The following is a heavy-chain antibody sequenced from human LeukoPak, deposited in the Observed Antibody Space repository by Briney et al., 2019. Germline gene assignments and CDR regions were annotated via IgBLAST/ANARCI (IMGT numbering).Heavy chain of an antibody. Sequence: PSQTLSLTCTVSGGSISRCGYYCSWIRQHPGKGLEWIGYIYYSGSTYYNPSLKSRVTISVDTSKNQFSLKLRSVTAADTAVDYGARGGSLITFGGVIVISYFDYWGQGTLVTVSS. CDR3: ARGGSLITFGGVIVISYFDY. CDR2: IYYSGST. D-gene: IGHD3-16*02. V-gene: IGHV4-31*03. CDR1: GGSISRCGYY. J-gene: IGHJ4*02.